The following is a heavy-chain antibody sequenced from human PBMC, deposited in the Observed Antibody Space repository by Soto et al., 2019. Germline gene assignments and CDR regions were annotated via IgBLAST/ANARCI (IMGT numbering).Heavy chain of an antibody. D-gene: IGHD2-15*01. J-gene: IGHJ6*03. Sequence: QVQLVQSGAEVKKPGASVKVSCKASGYTFTSYGISWVRQAPGQGLEWMGWISAYNGNTNYAQKLQGRVTMTTDTSTSTAYMELRSLRSDDTAVYYCARVASSVVAPNGFAEYYYYMDVWGKGTTVTVSS. V-gene: IGHV1-18*01. CDR2: ISAYNGNT. CDR3: ARVASSVVAPNGFAEYYYYMDV. CDR1: GYTFTSYG.